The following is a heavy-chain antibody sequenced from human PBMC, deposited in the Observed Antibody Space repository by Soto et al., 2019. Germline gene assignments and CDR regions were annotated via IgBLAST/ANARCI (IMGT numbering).Heavy chain of an antibody. CDR3: ARAMPPPLFGMDV. V-gene: IGHV3-33*01. D-gene: IGHD2-2*01. J-gene: IGHJ6*02. CDR2: IWYDGSNK. CDR1: GFTFSSYG. Sequence: QVQLVESGGGVVQPGRSLRLSCAASGFTFSSYGMHWVRQAPGKGLEWVAVIWYDGSNKYYADSVKGRFTISRDNSKNTLYLQMNSLRAEDTAVYYCARAMPPPLFGMDVWGQGTTVTVSS.